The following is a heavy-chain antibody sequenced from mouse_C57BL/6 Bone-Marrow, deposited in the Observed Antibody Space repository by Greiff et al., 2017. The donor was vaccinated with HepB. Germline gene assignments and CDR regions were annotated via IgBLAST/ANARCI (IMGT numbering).Heavy chain of an antibody. Sequence: VQLQQSGAELVRPGASVKLSCKASGYTFTDYYINWVKQRPGQGLEWIARIYPGSGNTYYNEKFKGKATLTAEKSSSTAYMQLSSLTSEDSAVYFCARAPITTVARGFDYWGQGTTLTVSS. CDR3: ARAPITTVARGFDY. V-gene: IGHV1-76*01. J-gene: IGHJ2*01. CDR2: IYPGSGNT. CDR1: GYTFTDYY. D-gene: IGHD1-1*01.